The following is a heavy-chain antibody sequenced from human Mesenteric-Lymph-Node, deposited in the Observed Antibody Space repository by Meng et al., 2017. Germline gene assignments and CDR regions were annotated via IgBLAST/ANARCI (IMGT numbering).Heavy chain of an antibody. Sequence: GLSTGPGETFEALLLSQSVSCCSHKQWCDYWGWIRQPLGKGLEWIGRIYYSGSTYYNPSLKSRVTISVDTSKNQFSLKLSSVTAADTAVYYCASPLGILGIVDLWGRGTLVTVSS. V-gene: IGHV4-39*01. CDR2: IYYSGST. J-gene: IGHJ2*01. CDR3: ASPLGILGIVDL. CDR1: CCSHKQWCDY. D-gene: IGHD7-27*01.